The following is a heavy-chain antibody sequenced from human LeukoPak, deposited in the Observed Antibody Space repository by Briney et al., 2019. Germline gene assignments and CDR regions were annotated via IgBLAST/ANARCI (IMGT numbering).Heavy chain of an antibody. V-gene: IGHV3-9*01. J-gene: IGHJ4*02. Sequence: GGSLRLSCAAAEFKFDDYAMHWVRQGPGKGLEWVAGISWSSGHMKYAESVKGRFTISRDDSTNTLYLQMNSLKTDDTAVYYCTTDFSHFDFSSGFYSYWGQGSLVTVSS. CDR3: TTDFSHFDFSSGFYSY. D-gene: IGHD3-3*01. CDR2: ISWSSGHM. CDR1: EFKFDDYA.